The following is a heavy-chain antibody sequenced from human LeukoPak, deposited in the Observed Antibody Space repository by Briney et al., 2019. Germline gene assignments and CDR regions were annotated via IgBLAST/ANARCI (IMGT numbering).Heavy chain of an antibody. J-gene: IGHJ4*02. CDR3: AKSYYYGSGSPSLDY. V-gene: IGHV3-23*01. CDR1: GFTFSSYA. D-gene: IGHD3-10*01. CDR2: ISGGNGAT. Sequence: GGSLRLSCAASGFTFSSYAMTWVRQAPGKGLEWVSGISGGNGATYYADSVKGRFTISTGNSKNTLYLQMNSLRVEDTAVYYCAKSYYYGSGSPSLDYWGQGTLVTVSS.